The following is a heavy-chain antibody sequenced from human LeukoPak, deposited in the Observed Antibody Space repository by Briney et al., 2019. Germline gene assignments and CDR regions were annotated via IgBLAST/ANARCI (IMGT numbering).Heavy chain of an antibody. Sequence: PSETLSLTCAVYGGSFSGYYWSWIRQPPGKGLEWIGEINHSGSTNYNPSLKSRVTISVDTSKNQFSLKLSSVSAADTAVYYCARGVLGTTFDIWGQGTMVTVSS. CDR3: ARGVLGTTFDI. J-gene: IGHJ3*02. CDR1: GGSFSGYY. CDR2: INHSGST. D-gene: IGHD3-16*01. V-gene: IGHV4-34*01.